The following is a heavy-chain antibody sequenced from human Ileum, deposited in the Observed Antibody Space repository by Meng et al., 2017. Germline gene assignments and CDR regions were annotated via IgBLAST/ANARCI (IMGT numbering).Heavy chain of an antibody. Sequence: VPAPACGRGLFERAETLSLTCACYGGFFRGSYWRWIRQRPGKGLEWIGEINHSGSTNYNPSLKSRVTISVDTSKNQFSLKLSSVTAADTAVYYCSRTSYYDNSGYYPGWGQGTLVTVSS. CDR1: GGFFRGSY. D-gene: IGHD3-22*01. CDR2: INHSGST. J-gene: IGHJ4*02. CDR3: SRTSYYDNSGYYPG. V-gene: IGHV4-34*01.